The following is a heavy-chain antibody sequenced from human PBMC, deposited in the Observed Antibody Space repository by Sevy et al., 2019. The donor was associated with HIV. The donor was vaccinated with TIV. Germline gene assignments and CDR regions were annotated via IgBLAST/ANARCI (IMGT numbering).Heavy chain of an antibody. CDR2: IYPGDSDT. Sequence: GESLKISCKGSGYMFTTYWIGWVRQMPGKGLEWMGIIYPGDSDTRYSPSFQGQVTISADKSIRTAYLQWSSLKASDTAMYYCATSRGRRYHSSAYYQPFDYWGQGTLVTVSS. CDR3: ATSRGRRYHSSAYYQPFDY. J-gene: IGHJ4*02. D-gene: IGHD3-22*01. CDR1: GYMFTTYW. V-gene: IGHV5-51*01.